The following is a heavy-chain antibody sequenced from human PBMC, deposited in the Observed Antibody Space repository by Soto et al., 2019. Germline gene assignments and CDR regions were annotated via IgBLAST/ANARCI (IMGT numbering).Heavy chain of an antibody. CDR2: IRSGGTT. J-gene: IGHJ4*02. V-gene: IGHV3-49*04. CDR3: TIWPGSGHSNFEN. CDR1: GFIFDDYV. Sequence: GGSLRLSCATSGFIFDDYVMTWVRQAPGKGLEFVGAIRSGGTTEYAASVRGRFTVSRDDSKSIAYLQMNSLKADDTAVYYCTIWPGSGHSNFENWGQGTLVTVSS. D-gene: IGHD6-19*01.